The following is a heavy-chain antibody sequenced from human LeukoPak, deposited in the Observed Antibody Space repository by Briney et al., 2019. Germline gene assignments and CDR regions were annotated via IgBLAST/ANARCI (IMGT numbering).Heavy chain of an antibody. CDR3: ARMSSIAVAGWDY. J-gene: IGHJ4*02. CDR1: GFTFSSYS. Sequence: NPGGSLRLSCAASGFTFSSYSMNWVRQAPGKGLEWVSSISSSSSYIYYADSVKGRFTISRDNAKNSLYLQMNSLRAEDTAVYYCARMSSIAVAGWDYWGQGTLVTVSS. V-gene: IGHV3-21*01. CDR2: ISSSSSYI. D-gene: IGHD6-19*01.